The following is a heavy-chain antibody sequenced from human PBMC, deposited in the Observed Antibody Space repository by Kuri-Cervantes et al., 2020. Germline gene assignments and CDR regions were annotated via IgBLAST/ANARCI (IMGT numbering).Heavy chain of an antibody. V-gene: IGHV3-30-3*01. J-gene: IGHJ4*02. CDR3: ASHRVGSDY. CDR2: ISYDGSNK. D-gene: IGHD3-10*01. CDR1: GFTFSSYA. Sequence: LSLTCAASGFTFSSYAMHWVRQAPGKGLEWVAVISYDGSNKYYADSVKGRFTISRDNSKNTLYLQMNSLRAEDTAVYYCASHRVGSDYWGQGTLVTVSS.